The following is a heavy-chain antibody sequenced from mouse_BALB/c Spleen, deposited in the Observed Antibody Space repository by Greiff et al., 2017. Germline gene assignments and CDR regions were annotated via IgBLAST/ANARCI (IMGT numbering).Heavy chain of an antibody. Sequence: LVESGGGLVQPGGSRKLSCAASGFTFSSFGMHWVRQAPEKGLEWVAYISSGSSTIYYADTVKGRFTISRDNPKNTLFLQMTSLRSEDTAMYYCARTFTTATAMDYWGQGTSVTVSS. D-gene: IGHD1-2*01. CDR1: GFTFSSFG. CDR3: ARTFTTATAMDY. J-gene: IGHJ4*01. CDR2: ISSGSSTI. V-gene: IGHV5-17*02.